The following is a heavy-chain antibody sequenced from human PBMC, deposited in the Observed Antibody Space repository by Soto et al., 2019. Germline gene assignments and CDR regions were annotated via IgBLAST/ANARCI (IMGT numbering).Heavy chain of an antibody. CDR3: AHPRGDYGES. J-gene: IGHJ4*02. CDR2: ISGSGGST. CDR1: GFTFSSYA. Sequence: EVQLLESGGGLVQPGGSLRLSCAASGFTFSSYAMSWVRQAPGKGLEWVSAISGSGGSTYYADSVKGRFTISRDNSKNPLYLKMNSLRAEDTAVYYCAHPRGDYGESWGQGTLVTVSS. V-gene: IGHV3-23*01. D-gene: IGHD3-10*01.